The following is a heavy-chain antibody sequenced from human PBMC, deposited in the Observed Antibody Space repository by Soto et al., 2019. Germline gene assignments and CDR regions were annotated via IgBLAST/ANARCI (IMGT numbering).Heavy chain of an antibody. J-gene: IGHJ4*01. CDR1: GDSVSSNSAD. D-gene: IGHD1-26*01. CDR2: TYYRSKWYY. Sequence: SRTLSVTCAITGDSVSSNSADWSWVRQSPSRGLEWLGRTYYRSKWYYEYAVSVRGRITINPDTSKNQYSLQLNSVTPEDTAVYFCARGERYHGRIFDYWGQGSLVTVYS. V-gene: IGHV6-1*01. CDR3: ARGERYHGRIFDY.